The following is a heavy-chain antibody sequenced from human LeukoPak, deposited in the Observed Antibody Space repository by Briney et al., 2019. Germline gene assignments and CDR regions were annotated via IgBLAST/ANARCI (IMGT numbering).Heavy chain of an antibody. V-gene: IGHV4-38-2*02. D-gene: IGHD3-16*01. Sequence: SETLSLTCTVSGYSISSGYYWGWIRQPPGRELEWIASIYYRGSTHYNPSLASLKSRVTISGDTSKNQFSLKLSSVTAADTAVYYCARVITVRGVIFDYWGQGTLVTVSS. J-gene: IGHJ4*02. CDR3: ARVITVRGVIFDY. CDR1: GYSISSGYY. CDR2: IYYRGST.